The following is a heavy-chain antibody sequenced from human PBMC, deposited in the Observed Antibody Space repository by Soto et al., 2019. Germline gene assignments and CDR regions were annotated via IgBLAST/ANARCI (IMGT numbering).Heavy chain of an antibody. Sequence: PSETLSLTCTVSGGSISSVGYYWSWIRQHPGKGLEWIGYIYYSGSTYYNPSLKSRVTISVDTSKNQFSLKLSSVTAADTAVYYCASFPYYDFWSGYPTPYYFDYWGQGTLVTVSS. CDR3: ASFPYYDFWSGYPTPYYFDY. J-gene: IGHJ4*02. CDR2: IYYSGST. D-gene: IGHD3-3*01. CDR1: GGSISSVGYY. V-gene: IGHV4-31*03.